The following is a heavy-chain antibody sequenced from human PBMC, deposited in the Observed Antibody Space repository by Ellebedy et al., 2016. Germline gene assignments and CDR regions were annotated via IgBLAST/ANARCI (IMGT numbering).Heavy chain of an antibody. CDR3: AKALQKGSSSWYVPNSDY. CDR2: ISGSGGST. V-gene: IGHV3-23*01. Sequence: GGSLRLSCAASGFTFSSYAMSWVRQAPGKGLEWVSAISGSGGSTYYADSVKGRFTISRDNSKNTLYLQMNSLRAEDTAVYYCAKALQKGSSSWYVPNSDYWGQGTLVTVSS. J-gene: IGHJ4*02. D-gene: IGHD6-13*01. CDR1: GFTFSSYA.